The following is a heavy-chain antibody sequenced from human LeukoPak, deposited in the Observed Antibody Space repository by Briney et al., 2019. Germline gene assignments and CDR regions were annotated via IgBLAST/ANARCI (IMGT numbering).Heavy chain of an antibody. CDR2: ISYDGSNK. J-gene: IGHJ4*02. CDR3: AKHSHSWYIGYFEY. CDR1: GFTFSSYA. V-gene: IGHV3-30-3*02. D-gene: IGHD1-1*01. Sequence: GGSLRLSCAASGFTFSSYAMHWVRQAPGKGLEWVAIISYDGSNKYYADSVKGRFTISRDTYKNTLYLQMNSLRAEDTAIYYCAKHSHSWYIGYFEYWGQGTLVTVSS.